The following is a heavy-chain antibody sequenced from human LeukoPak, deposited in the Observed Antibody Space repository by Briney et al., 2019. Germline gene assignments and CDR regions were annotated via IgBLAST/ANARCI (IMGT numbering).Heavy chain of an antibody. J-gene: IGHJ4*02. CDR3: AREQIAVAGKYYFDY. CDR2: IYSGGST. D-gene: IGHD6-19*01. Sequence: GGSLRLSCAASGFTFSSYHMTWVRQAPGKGLEWVSVIYSGGSTYHADSVKGRFTISRDNSKNTVYLQMNSLRVEDTAVFYCAREQIAVAGKYYFDYWGQGTLVTVSS. V-gene: IGHV3-66*01. CDR1: GFTFSSYH.